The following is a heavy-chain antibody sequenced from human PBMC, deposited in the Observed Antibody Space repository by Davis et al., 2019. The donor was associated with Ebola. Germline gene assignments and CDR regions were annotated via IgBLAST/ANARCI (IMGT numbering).Heavy chain of an antibody. CDR2: IIPIFGTA. CDR3: ARDATGDGYGGNRDYYYYGMDV. J-gene: IGHJ6*04. CDR1: GGTFSSYA. D-gene: IGHD4-23*01. Sequence: SVKVSCKASGGTFSSYAISWVRQAPGQGLEWMGGIIPIFGTANYAQKFQGRVTITADESTSTAYMELSSLRSEDTAVYYCARDATGDGYGGNRDYYYYGMDVWGKGTTVTVSS. V-gene: IGHV1-69*13.